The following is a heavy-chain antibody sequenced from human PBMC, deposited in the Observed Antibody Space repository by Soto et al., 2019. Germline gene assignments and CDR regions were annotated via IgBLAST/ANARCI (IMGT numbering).Heavy chain of an antibody. CDR3: VRDRRRGVVVVAAPRYYYGMDV. CDR2: IIPIFGTA. CDR1: GGTFSSYA. V-gene: IGHV1-69*12. Sequence: QVQLVQSGAEVKKPGSSVKVSCKASGGTFSSYAISWVRQAPGQGLEWMGGIIPIFGTANYAQKFQGRVTITADESTSTAYMELSSVRSEDTAVYYCVRDRRRGVVVVAAPRYYYGMDVWGQGTTVTVSS. D-gene: IGHD2-15*01. J-gene: IGHJ6*02.